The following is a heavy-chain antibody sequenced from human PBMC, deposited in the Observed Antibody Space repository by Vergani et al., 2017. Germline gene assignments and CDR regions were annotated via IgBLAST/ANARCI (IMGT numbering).Heavy chain of an antibody. D-gene: IGHD2-2*01. Sequence: QVQLVQSGAEVKKPGASVKVSCKASGYTFTSYGISWVRQAPGQGLEWMGWISAYNGNTNYAQKLQGRVTMTTDTSTSTAYMELRSLRSDDTAVYYCARVDDIVVAPAAMRHYSSSWKPTYYFDYWGQGTLVTVSS. CDR1: GYTFTSYG. J-gene: IGHJ4*02. CDR2: ISAYNGNT. V-gene: IGHV1-18*01. CDR3: ARVDDIVVAPAAMRHYSSSWKPTYYFDY.